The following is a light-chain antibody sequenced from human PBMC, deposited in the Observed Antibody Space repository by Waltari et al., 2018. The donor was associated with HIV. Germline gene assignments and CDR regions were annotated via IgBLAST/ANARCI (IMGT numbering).Light chain of an antibody. Sequence: QSVLTQPPSVSGAPGQTVTISCTGSSSNIGARFDVHWYQQIPGTAPKLLMYGNNRPSGVPDRFSGSKSGTSASLAITVLQAEDEADYYCQTYDSSLSGSVVFGGGTKLTVL. J-gene: IGLJ2*01. V-gene: IGLV1-40*01. CDR3: QTYDSSLSGSVV. CDR2: GN. CDR1: SSNIGARFD.